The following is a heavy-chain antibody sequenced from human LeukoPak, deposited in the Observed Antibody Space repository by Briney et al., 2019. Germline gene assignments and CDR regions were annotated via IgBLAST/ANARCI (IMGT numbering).Heavy chain of an antibody. D-gene: IGHD2-2*02. Sequence: ASVKVSCKASGYTFTGYYMHWVRQAPGQGLEWMGWINPNSGGTNYAQKFQGRVTMTRDTSISTAYMELSRLRSDDTAVYYCARGYCSSTSCYTGKGPFDYWGQGTLVTVSS. CDR1: GYTFTGYY. J-gene: IGHJ4*02. V-gene: IGHV1-2*02. CDR3: ARGYCSSTSCYTGKGPFDY. CDR2: INPNSGGT.